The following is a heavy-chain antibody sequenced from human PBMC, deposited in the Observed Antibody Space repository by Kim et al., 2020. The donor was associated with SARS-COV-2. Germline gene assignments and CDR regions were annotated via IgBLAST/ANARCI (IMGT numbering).Heavy chain of an antibody. D-gene: IGHD6-13*01. Sequence: GGSLRLSCAASGFTVSSNYMSWVRQAPGKGLEWVSVIYSGGSTYYADSVKGRFTISRDNSKNTLYLQMNSLRAEDTAVYYCARAFLEYSSSWPPYGMDVWGQGTTVTVSS. CDR3: ARAFLEYSSSWPPYGMDV. J-gene: IGHJ6*02. CDR1: GFTVSSNY. CDR2: IYSGGST. V-gene: IGHV3-66*01.